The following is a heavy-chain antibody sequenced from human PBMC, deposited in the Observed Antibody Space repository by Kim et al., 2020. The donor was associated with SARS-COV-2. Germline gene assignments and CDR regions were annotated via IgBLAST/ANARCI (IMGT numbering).Heavy chain of an antibody. V-gene: IGHV1-24*01. J-gene: IGHJ2*01. CDR2: FDPEDGET. CDR3: ATQRPGGWRMYWYFDL. CDR1: GYTLTELS. Sequence: ASVKVSCKVSGYTLTELSMHWVRQAPGKGLEWMGGFDPEDGETIYAQKFQGRVTMTEDTSTDTAYMELSSLRSEDTAVYYCATQRPGGWRMYWYFDLWGRGTLVTVSS. D-gene: IGHD3-10*01.